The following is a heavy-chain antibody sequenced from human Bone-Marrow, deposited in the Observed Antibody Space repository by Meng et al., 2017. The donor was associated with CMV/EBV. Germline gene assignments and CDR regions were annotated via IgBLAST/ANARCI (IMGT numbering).Heavy chain of an antibody. CDR1: AGTFSSYG. Sequence: SAGTFSSYGIQWVRQAPGQGLEWMGGLIPIFGTTNYAQQFQDRVTITTDESTSTAYMKLSSLRSEDTAVYYCARETALAVSGSHHFDSWGQRTLVTVSS. CDR3: ARETALAVSGSHHFDS. D-gene: IGHD3-3*02. V-gene: IGHV1-69*05. J-gene: IGHJ4*02. CDR2: LIPIFGTT.